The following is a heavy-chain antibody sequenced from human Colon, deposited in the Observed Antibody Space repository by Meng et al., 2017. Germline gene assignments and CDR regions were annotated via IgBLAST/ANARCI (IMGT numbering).Heavy chain of an antibody. CDR3: ARGLGGYENDY. CDR2: TYYRSQWYS. J-gene: IGHJ4*01. Sequence: QLQQAGPGLVNPSQTLSLTCAISGDSVSSNRAVWNWIRQSPSRGLEWLGRTYYRSQWYSDYAPSVQGRITVNPDTSKNEFSLQLNSVTSDDTAVYYCARGLGGYENDYWGQGRLVTVSS. CDR1: GDSVSSNRAV. V-gene: IGHV6-1*01. D-gene: IGHD5-12*01.